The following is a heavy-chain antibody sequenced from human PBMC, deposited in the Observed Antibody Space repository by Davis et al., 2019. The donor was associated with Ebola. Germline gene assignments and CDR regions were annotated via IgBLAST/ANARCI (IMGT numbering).Heavy chain of an antibody. CDR3: ARAFHNTTVTKSYYYGMDV. V-gene: IGHV4-34*01. J-gene: IGHJ6*02. CDR2: INHSGST. D-gene: IGHD4-17*01. CDR1: GGSFSGYY. Sequence: SETLSLTCAVYGGSFSGYYWSWIRQPPGKGLEWIGEINHSGSTNYNPSLKSRVTISVDTSKNQFSLKLSSVTAADTAVYYCARAFHNTTVTKSYYYGMDVWGQGTTVTVSS.